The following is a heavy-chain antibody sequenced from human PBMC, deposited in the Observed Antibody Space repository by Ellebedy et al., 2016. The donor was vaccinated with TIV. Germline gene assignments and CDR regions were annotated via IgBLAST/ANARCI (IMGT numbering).Heavy chain of an antibody. CDR1: GYRFTSYW. Sequence: GESLKISCKGSGYRFTSYWIGWVRQMPGKGLQWLWIIYPGDSDTSYSRSFQGQVTISADKSISTAYLPWSSLRASDTAMYYCARQENNDVLDIWGQGTLVTVSS. V-gene: IGHV5-51*01. D-gene: IGHD1/OR15-1a*01. CDR3: ARQENNDVLDI. J-gene: IGHJ3*02. CDR2: IYPGDSDT.